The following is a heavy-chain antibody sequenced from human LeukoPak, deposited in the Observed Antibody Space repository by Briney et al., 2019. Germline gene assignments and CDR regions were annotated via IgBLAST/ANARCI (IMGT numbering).Heavy chain of an antibody. Sequence: ASVKVSCKASVGTFSSYAISWVRQAPGQGLEWMGGIIPISGTANYAQKFQGRVTITTDESTSTAYMELSSLRSEDTAVYYCARALLYSSSPGLYYYYYMDVWGKGTTVTVSS. CDR1: VGTFSSYA. CDR3: ARALLYSSSPGLYYYYYMDV. D-gene: IGHD6-6*01. CDR2: IIPISGTA. J-gene: IGHJ6*03. V-gene: IGHV1-69*05.